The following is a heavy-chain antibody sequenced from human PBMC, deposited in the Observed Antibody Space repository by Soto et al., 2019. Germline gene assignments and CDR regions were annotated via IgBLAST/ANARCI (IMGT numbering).Heavy chain of an antibody. V-gene: IGHV3-9*01. J-gene: IGHJ4*02. CDR2: ISWNSGSI. CDR3: AKANIAALPEENYFDY. Sequence: GGSLRLSCAASGFTFDDYAMHWVRQAPGKGLEWVSGISWNSGSIGYADSVKGRFTISRDNAKNSLYLQMNSLRAEDTALYYCAKANIAALPEENYFDYWGQGTLVTVSS. D-gene: IGHD6-13*01. CDR1: GFTFDDYA.